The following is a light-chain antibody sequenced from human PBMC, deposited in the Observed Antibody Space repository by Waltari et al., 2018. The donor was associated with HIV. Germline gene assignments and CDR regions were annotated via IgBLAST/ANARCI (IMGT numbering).Light chain of an antibody. CDR1: QNINSY. CDR2: TAS. J-gene: IGKJ3*01. CDR3: QQSYSAYLT. Sequence: DIQMPQSPSSLSASVGDRVTLTYRASQNINSYLNWYQQKPGKAPNLLIYTASNLQAGVPSRFSGSGSGTDFTLTISSLQPEDFATYYCQQSYSAYLTFGPGTRVEVK. V-gene: IGKV1-39*01.